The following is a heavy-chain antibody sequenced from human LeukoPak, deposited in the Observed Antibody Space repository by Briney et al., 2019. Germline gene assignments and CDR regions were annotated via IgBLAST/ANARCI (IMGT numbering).Heavy chain of an antibody. CDR3: AKDFYSGNYAAYYFDH. D-gene: IGHD1-26*01. CDR2: ISGSGGST. CDR1: GFSFSSTP. V-gene: IGHV3-23*01. Sequence: PGGSLRLSCAVSGFSFSSTPMSWVRQVPGKWLEWVSSISGSGGSTFFADSVTGRFTISRDNSKNTLYLQMNSLTAEDTAVYYCAKDFYSGNYAAYYFDHWAQGTLVTVSS. J-gene: IGHJ4*02.